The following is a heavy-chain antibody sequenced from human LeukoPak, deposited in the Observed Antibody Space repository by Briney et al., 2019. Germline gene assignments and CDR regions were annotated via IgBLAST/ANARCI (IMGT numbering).Heavy chain of an antibody. CDR2: ITSSSNSI. Sequence: GGSLRLSCAASGFSFTTYNMNWVRQAPGKGLEWVSSITSSSNSIHYADSVKGRFTIPRDNAKSSLYLQMNSLRDEDTAVYYCARGECRSCPRNHWFDPWGQGTLVTVSS. CDR3: ARGECRSCPRNHWFDP. V-gene: IGHV3-48*02. D-gene: IGHD2-15*01. J-gene: IGHJ5*02. CDR1: GFSFTTYN.